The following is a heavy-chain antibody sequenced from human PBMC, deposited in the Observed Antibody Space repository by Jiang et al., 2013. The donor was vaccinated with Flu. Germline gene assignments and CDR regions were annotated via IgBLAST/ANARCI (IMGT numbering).Heavy chain of an antibody. CDR1: GGSLSDYY. CDR2: INHSGST. J-gene: IGHJ3*02. D-gene: IGHD3-10*01. V-gene: IGHV4-34*01. Sequence: LLKPSETLSLTCGVYGGSLSDYYWSWIRQPPGKGLEWLGGINHSGSTNYNPSLKSRVTISVDTSKNQFSLKLSSVTAADTAVYYCARVILWFGELWSPAAFDIWAKGQWSPSLQ. CDR3: ARVILWFGELWSPAAFDI.